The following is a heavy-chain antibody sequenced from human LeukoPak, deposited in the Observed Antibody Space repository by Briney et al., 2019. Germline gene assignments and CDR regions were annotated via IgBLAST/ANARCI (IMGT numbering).Heavy chain of an antibody. J-gene: IGHJ5*02. V-gene: IGHV3-23*01. D-gene: IGHD3-9*01. CDR3: AKDSSYDILTGYYPPPNDWFDP. Sequence: GGSLRLSCAASGFTFSSYAMSWVRQAPGKGLEWVSAISGSGGSTYYADSVKGRFTISRDNSENTLYLQMNSLRAEDTAVYYCAKDSSYDILTGYYPPPNDWFDPWGQGTLVTVSS. CDR1: GFTFSSYA. CDR2: ISGSGGST.